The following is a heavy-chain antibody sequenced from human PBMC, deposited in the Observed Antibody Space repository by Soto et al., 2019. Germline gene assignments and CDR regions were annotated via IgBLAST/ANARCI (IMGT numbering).Heavy chain of an antibody. CDR2: IAGSGAWT. D-gene: IGHD3-22*01. Sequence: PGGSLRLSCTASGFTFTDYAMAWVRQAPGKGLEWVSSIAGSGAWTYYADSAKGRFTISRDNSISTLSLQMTGLRAEDTAIYYCLTSMTPDYWGQGTLVTVSS. J-gene: IGHJ4*02. V-gene: IGHV3-23*01. CDR1: GFTFTDYA. CDR3: LTSMTPDY.